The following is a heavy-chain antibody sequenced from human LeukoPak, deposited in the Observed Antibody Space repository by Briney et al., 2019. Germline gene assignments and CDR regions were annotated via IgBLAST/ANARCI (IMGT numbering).Heavy chain of an antibody. CDR2: IRYDGTKK. J-gene: IGHJ4*02. CDR1: GFTFSTYA. Sequence: QPGGSLRLSCGASGFTFSTYAMHWVRQAPGKGLEWVAFIRYDGTKKYYADSVKGRFTISRDNAKNSLYLQMNSLRAEDTAVYYCARKGLSYYYDSSGYYIDYWGQGTLVTVSS. V-gene: IGHV3-30*02. D-gene: IGHD3-22*01. CDR3: ARKGLSYYYDSSGYYIDY.